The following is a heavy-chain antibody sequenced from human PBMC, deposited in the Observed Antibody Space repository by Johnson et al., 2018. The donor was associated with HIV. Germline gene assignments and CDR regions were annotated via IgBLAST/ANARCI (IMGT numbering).Heavy chain of an antibody. CDR3: ARSPTGTSARGAFDI. V-gene: IGHV3-30*04. CDR1: GFTFSIYA. D-gene: IGHD1-1*01. CDR2: VSYDGSNK. Sequence: HVQLVESGGGVVQPGRSLRLSCAASGFTFSIYAIHWVRQAPGKGLEWVAVVSYDGSNKYLADSVKGRFTISRDNSKNTLYLQMNSLRAEDMAVYYCARSPTGTSARGAFDIWGQGTMVTVSS. J-gene: IGHJ3*02.